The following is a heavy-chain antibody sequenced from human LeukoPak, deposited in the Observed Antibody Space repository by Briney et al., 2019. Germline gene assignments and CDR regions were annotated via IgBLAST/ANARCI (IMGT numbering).Heavy chain of an antibody. D-gene: IGHD3-22*01. CDR3: ARDGESSGYNY. J-gene: IGHJ4*02. CDR2: IIPIFGTT. Sequence: GSSVKVSCKASGGTFSSYAISGVRQAPGQGLELMGRIIPIFGTTNYAQKFKGRVPITTDESTSTAYMELSSLRSEDTAVYYCARDGESSGYNYWGQGTLVTVSS. CDR1: GGTFSSYA. V-gene: IGHV1-69*05.